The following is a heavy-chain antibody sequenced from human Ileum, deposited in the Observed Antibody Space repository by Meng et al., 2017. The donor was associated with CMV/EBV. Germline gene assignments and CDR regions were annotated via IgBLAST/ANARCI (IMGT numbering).Heavy chain of an antibody. CDR2: IRNDGGET. V-gene: IGHV3-74*01. CDR3: ARVPMSPAGKGIDY. Sequence: ASGFTFNDYRIHWVRQVPGKGLVWVSRIRNDGGETNYAESVQGRFAISRDNAKSTVYLQMNSLRAEDSGVYYCARVPMSPAGKGIDYWGQGTLVTVSS. J-gene: IGHJ4*02. D-gene: IGHD2-2*01. CDR1: GFTFNDYR.